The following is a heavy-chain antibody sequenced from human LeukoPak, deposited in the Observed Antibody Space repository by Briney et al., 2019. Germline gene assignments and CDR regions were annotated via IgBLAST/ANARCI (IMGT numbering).Heavy chain of an antibody. CDR2: ISSSSSCI. V-gene: IGHV3-21*01. CDR3: ARERVKYITIFGVVNLTLYYYYGMDV. CDR1: GFTFSSYS. Sequence: GGSLRLSCAASGFTFSSYSMNWVRQAPGKGLEWVSSISSSSSCIYYADSVKGRFTISRDNAKNSLYLQMNSLRAEDTAVYYCARERVKYITIFGVVNLTLYYYYGMDVWGQGTTVTVSS. D-gene: IGHD3-3*01. J-gene: IGHJ6*02.